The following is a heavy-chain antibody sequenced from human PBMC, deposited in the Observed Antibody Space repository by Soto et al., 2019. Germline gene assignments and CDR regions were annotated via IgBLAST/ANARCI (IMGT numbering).Heavy chain of an antibody. CDR2: ISGLNGNT. V-gene: IGHV1-18*01. CDR3: ARDLFGEDGAGYFDY. D-gene: IGHD3-10*01. Sequence: QVHLVQCGVEVKNPGASVKVSCKASGYSFSTYGISWVRQAPGQGLEWMGWISGLNGNTNYAQNLQGRVTMTTDTSTSTAYMELRSLGFDDTAMYYCARDLFGEDGAGYFDYWGQGALVTVYS. J-gene: IGHJ4*02. CDR1: GYSFSTYG.